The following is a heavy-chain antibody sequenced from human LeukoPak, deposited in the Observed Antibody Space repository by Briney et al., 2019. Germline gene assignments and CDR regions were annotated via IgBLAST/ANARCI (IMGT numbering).Heavy chain of an antibody. D-gene: IGHD3-9*01. V-gene: IGHV4-34*01. Sequence: PSETLSLTCAVYGGSFSGYYWSWIRQPPGKGLEWIGGINHSVSTNYNPSLKSRVTISVDTSKNQFSLKLSSVTAADTAVYYCARAYDILTGYYYSRSPSFDYWGQGTLVTVSS. J-gene: IGHJ4*02. CDR1: GGSFSGYY. CDR3: ARAYDILTGYYYSRSPSFDY. CDR2: INHSVST.